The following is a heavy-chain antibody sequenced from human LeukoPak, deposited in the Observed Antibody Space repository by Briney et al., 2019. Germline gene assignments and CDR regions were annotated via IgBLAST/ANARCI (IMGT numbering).Heavy chain of an antibody. CDR3: ARVRYSYGRPFDY. CDR2: INHSGST. D-gene: IGHD5-18*01. Sequence: SETLSLTCAVYGGSFSGYYWSWIRQPPGKGLEWIGEINHSGSTNYNPSLKSRVTISVDTSKNQFSLKLSSVTAADTAVYYCARVRYSYGRPFDYWGQGTLVTVSS. V-gene: IGHV4-34*01. J-gene: IGHJ4*02. CDR1: GGSFSGYY.